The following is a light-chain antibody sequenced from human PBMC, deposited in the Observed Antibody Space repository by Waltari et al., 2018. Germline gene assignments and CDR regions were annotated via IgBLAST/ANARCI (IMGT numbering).Light chain of an antibody. CDR2: RAS. J-gene: IGKJ1*01. CDR3: LQYNSYSQA. V-gene: IGKV1-5*03. CDR1: QSINSW. Sequence: DIQMTQSPSTLSASVGDTVTITCRASQSINSWLAWYQQKPGKAPNLRIYRASILESGVPSRFSGSGSGTEFTLTISSLQPDDFATYYCLQYNSYSQAFGQGTKVEIK.